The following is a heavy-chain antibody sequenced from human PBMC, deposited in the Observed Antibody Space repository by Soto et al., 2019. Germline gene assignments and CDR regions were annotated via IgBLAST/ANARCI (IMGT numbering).Heavy chain of an antibody. D-gene: IGHD3-3*01. CDR2: ISYDGSNK. V-gene: IGHV3-30*18. Sequence: QVQLVESGGGVVQPGRSLRLSCAASGFTFSSYGMHWVRQAPGKGLEWVAVISYDGSNKYYADSVKGRFTISRDNSKNTLYLQMNSLRAEDTAVYYCAKESYDFWSGYLQNNWFDPWGQGTLVTVSS. CDR3: AKESYDFWSGYLQNNWFDP. CDR1: GFTFSSYG. J-gene: IGHJ5*02.